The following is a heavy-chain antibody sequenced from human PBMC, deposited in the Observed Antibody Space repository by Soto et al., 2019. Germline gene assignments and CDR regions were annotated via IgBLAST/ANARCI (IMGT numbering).Heavy chain of an antibody. CDR2: VSPDGSSS. D-gene: IGHD5-18*01. CDR1: GITFSNYW. Sequence: EVQLVESGGGSVQPGGSLRLSCVGSGITFSNYWMHWVRQVPGKGPVWVLRVSPDGSSSSYADFVKGRFIVSRDNAKNVAYLQVNSLRADDTAVYYCATGGYSYGWGYWGQGTLVTVSS. V-gene: IGHV3-74*01. CDR3: ATGGYSYGWGY. J-gene: IGHJ4*02.